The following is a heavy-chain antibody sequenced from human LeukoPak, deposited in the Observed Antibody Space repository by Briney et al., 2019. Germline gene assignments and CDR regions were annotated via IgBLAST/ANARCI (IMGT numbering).Heavy chain of an antibody. J-gene: IGHJ6*03. Sequence: ASVKVSCKASGGTFSSYAISWVRQAPGRGLEWMGRIIPIFGTANYAQKFQGRVTITTDESTSTAYTERSSLRSEDTAVYYCARGVAVAGNAPYYYYYYMDVWGKGTTVTVSS. CDR3: ARGVAVAGNAPYYYYYYMDV. D-gene: IGHD6-19*01. V-gene: IGHV1-69*05. CDR1: GGTFSSYA. CDR2: IIPIFGTA.